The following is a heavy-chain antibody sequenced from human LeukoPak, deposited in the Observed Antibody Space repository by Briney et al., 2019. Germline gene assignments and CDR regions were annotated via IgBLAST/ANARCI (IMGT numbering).Heavy chain of an antibody. V-gene: IGHV3-21*01. J-gene: IGHJ5*02. CDR3: ARDLSCGGDCYPPGPHYWLDP. CDR2: ISSSSSYI. CDR1: GFTFSSYS. D-gene: IGHD2-21*01. Sequence: GGSLRLSCAASGFTFSSYSMNWVRQAPGKGLEWVSSISSSSSYIYYADSVKGRFTISRDNAKNSLYLQMNSLRAEDTAVYYCARDLSCGGDCYPPGPHYWLDPWGQGTLVTVSS.